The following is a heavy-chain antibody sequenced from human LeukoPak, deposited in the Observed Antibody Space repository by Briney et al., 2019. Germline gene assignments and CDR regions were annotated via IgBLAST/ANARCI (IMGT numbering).Heavy chain of an antibody. CDR1: GYTFTGYY. V-gene: IGHV1-2*02. Sequence: GASVKVSCKASGYTFTGYYIHRVRQAPGQGLEYMGWIIPNSGATNYAQKFQGRVTMTRDTSISTAYLELSRLRSDDTAVYYCARGPSEYFDFIIGYDYWGQGTLVTVSS. CDR3: ARGPSEYFDFIIGYDY. J-gene: IGHJ4*02. D-gene: IGHD3-3*01. CDR2: IIPNSGAT.